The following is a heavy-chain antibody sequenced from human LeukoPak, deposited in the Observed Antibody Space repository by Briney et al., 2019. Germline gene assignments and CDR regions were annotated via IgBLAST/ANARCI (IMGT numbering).Heavy chain of an antibody. Sequence: GGSLRLSXAASGFTVSSNYMSWVRQAPGKGLEWVSVIYSGGSTYYADSVKGRFTISRDNSKNTLYLQMNSLRAEDTAVYYCACGTTGTTPGDYWGQGTLVTVSS. CDR1: GFTVSSNY. CDR2: IYSGGST. J-gene: IGHJ4*02. V-gene: IGHV3-53*01. D-gene: IGHD1-1*01. CDR3: ACGTTGTTPGDY.